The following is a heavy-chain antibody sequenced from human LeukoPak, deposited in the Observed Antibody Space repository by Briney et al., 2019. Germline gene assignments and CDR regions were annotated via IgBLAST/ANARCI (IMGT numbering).Heavy chain of an antibody. CDR1: GGSISSYY. CDR2: IYTSGST. D-gene: IGHD6-13*01. V-gene: IGHV4-4*07. Sequence: SETLSLTCTVSGGSISSYYWSWIRQPAGKGLEWIGRIYTSGSTNYNPSLKSRVTMSVDTSKNQFSLKLSSVTAADTAVYYCAXGNIAAAGRAFDXWGQGTLVTXSS. J-gene: IGHJ4*02. CDR3: AXGNIAAAGRAFDX.